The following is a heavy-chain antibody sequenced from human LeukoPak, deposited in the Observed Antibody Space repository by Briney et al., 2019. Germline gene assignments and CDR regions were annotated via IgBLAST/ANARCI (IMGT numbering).Heavy chain of an antibody. J-gene: IGHJ3*02. V-gene: IGHV3-48*01. CDR3: ARAGGDYYYDASDI. D-gene: IGHD2-21*02. CDR1: GFTFSSYS. Sequence: GGSLRLSCAASGFTFSSYSMNWVRQAPGKGLEWVSYISSSSTIYYADSVKGRFTISRDNAKNSLYLQMNSLRAEDTAVYYCARAGGDYYYDASDIWGQGTMVTVSS. CDR2: ISSSSTI.